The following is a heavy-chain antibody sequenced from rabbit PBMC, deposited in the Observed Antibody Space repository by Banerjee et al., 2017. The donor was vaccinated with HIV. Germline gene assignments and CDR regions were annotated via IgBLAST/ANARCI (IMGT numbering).Heavy chain of an antibody. V-gene: IGHV1S47*01. D-gene: IGHD2-1*01. J-gene: IGHJ4*01. CDR3: ARGLYADFSNYFNL. Sequence: QEQLVESGGGLVTLGGSLTLACKASGFDFISYGISWVRQAPGKGLEWIAVIYPDLGRTDYASWVNGRFTISLDNAQNTVFLQMTSLTAADTATYFCARGLYADFSNYFNLWGPGTLVTVS. CDR1: GFDFISYG. CDR2: IYPDLGRT.